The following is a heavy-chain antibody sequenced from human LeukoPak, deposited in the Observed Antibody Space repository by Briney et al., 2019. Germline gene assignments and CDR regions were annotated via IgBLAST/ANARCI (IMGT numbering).Heavy chain of an antibody. CDR3: ARGRDCSSASCLWFDP. CDR1: GYTFTTYA. CDR2: INTNTGNP. D-gene: IGHD2-2*01. V-gene: IGHV7-4-1*02. Sequence: GASVKVSCKASGYTFTTYAMNWVRQAPGQGLEWMGWINTNTGNPTYAQGFTGRFVFSLDTSVSTAFLQISSLKAEDTAVYYCARGRDCSSASCLWFDPWGQGTLVTVSS. J-gene: IGHJ5*02.